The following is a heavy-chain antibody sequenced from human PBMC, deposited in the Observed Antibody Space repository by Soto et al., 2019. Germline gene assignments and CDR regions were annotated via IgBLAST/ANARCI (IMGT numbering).Heavy chain of an antibody. CDR2: VYYSGST. J-gene: IGHJ6*02. CDR1: GGSIENYY. V-gene: IGHV4-59*01. CDR3: ARSKRMDV. Sequence: PSETLSLTCTVSGGSIENYYWSWIRQPPGRGLEWIGCVYYSGSTNYTPSLESRVTISVDMSKNQFSLKLTSVTAADTAVYYCARSKRMDVWGQGTTVTVSS.